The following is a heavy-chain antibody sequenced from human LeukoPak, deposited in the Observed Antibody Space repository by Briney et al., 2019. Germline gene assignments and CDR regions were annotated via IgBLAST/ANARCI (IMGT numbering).Heavy chain of an antibody. Sequence: PGGSLRLSCAAPGFTFSSYSMNWVRQAPGKGLEWVSYISSSSSTIYYADSVKGRFTISRDNAKNSLYLQMNSLRAEDTAVYYCARDPAGYCSGGSCYKEWGQGTLVTVSS. CDR1: GFTFSSYS. J-gene: IGHJ4*02. V-gene: IGHV3-48*01. CDR3: ARDPAGYCSGGSCYKE. D-gene: IGHD2-15*01. CDR2: ISSSSSTI.